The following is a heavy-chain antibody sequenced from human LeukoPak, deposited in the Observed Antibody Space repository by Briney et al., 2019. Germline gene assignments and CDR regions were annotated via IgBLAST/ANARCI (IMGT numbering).Heavy chain of an antibody. CDR1: GGTFSSYA. D-gene: IGHD3-9*01. CDR3: ATYYDILTGYPPNWFDP. J-gene: IGHJ5*02. CDR2: IIPIFGTA. V-gene: IGHV1-69*13. Sequence: SVKVSCKASGGTFSSYAISWVRQAPGQGLEWMGGIIPIFGTANYAQKFQGRVTITADESTSTAYMELSSLRSEDTAVYYCATYYDILTGYPPNWFDPWGQGTLVTVSS.